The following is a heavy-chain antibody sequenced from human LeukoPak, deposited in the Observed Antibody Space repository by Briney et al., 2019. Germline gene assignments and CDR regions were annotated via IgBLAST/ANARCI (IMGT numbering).Heavy chain of an antibody. J-gene: IGHJ4*02. CDR2: ISWNSGSI. CDR1: GFTFDDYA. D-gene: IGHD6-13*01. CDR3: AKDVAAAGKRGFDY. V-gene: IGHV3-9*03. Sequence: GGSLRLSCAASGFTFDDYAMHWVRQAPGKGLEWVSGISWNSGSIGYADSVKGRFTISRDNAKNSLYLQMNSLRAEDMALYYCAKDVAAAGKRGFDYWGQGTLVTVSS.